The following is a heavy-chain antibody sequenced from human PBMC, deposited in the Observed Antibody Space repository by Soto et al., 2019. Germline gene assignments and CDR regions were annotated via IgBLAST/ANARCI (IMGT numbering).Heavy chain of an antibody. J-gene: IGHJ5*02. CDR2: IIPIFGTA. V-gene: IGHV1-69*01. CDR3: PRQNSGYVWWFDR. CDR1: GGTFSSYA. D-gene: IGHD5-12*01. Sequence: QVQLVQSGAEVKKPGSSVKVSCKASGGTFSSYAISWVRQAPGQGLEWMGGIIPIFGTANYAPKFQGRVTITADESTSAADTALSSLKSEDTAVYYCPRQNSGYVWWFDRGGRGTLVTVSS.